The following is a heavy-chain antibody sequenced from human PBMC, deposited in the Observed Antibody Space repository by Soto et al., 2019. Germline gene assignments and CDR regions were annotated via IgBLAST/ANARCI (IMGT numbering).Heavy chain of an antibody. CDR1: GFTFSSYW. V-gene: IGHV3-7*02. D-gene: IGHD6-19*01. CDR2: IKPDGSQK. CDR3: ARLSRRASVPGDY. J-gene: IGHJ4*02. Sequence: GGSLRLSCAASGFTFSSYWMSWVRQAPGKGLEWVANIKPDGSQKWYVDSVKGRFTISRDNAKKSLYLQMNSLRAEDTAVFYCARLSRRASVPGDYWGQGTLVTVSS.